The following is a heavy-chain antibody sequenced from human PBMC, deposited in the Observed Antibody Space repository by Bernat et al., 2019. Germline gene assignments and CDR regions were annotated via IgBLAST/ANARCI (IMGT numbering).Heavy chain of an antibody. D-gene: IGHD6-13*01. Sequence: EVRLVESGGGLVQPGGSPRLSCAASGFTFRDYWMHWVRQVAGKGLVWVSRINSVGSNTNYADSVKGRFTISRDNAKNTLYLQMNSLRADDSAVYYCARKSSSKTVGDYWGQGTLVTVSS. CDR3: ARKSSSKTVGDY. J-gene: IGHJ4*02. CDR2: INSVGSNT. V-gene: IGHV3-74*01. CDR1: GFTFRDYW.